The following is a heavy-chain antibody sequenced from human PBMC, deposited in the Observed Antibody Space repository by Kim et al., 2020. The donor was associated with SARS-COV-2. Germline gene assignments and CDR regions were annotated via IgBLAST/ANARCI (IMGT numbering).Heavy chain of an antibody. CDR3: ARPGVPYMTTVVRGYYFDY. CDR1: GFTFSSYG. Sequence: GGSLRLSCAASGFTFSSYGMHWVRQAPGKGLEWVAVISYDGSNKYYADSVKGRFTISRDNSKNTLYLQMNSLRAEDTAVYYCARPGVPYMTTVVRGYYFDYWGQGTLVTVSS. V-gene: IGHV3-30*03. D-gene: IGHD4-17*01. CDR2: ISYDGSNK. J-gene: IGHJ4*02.